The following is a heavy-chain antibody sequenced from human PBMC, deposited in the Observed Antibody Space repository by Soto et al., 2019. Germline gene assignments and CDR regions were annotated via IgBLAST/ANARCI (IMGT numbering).Heavy chain of an antibody. D-gene: IGHD2-21*02. CDR3: TGFGGNSV. CDR1: GFTVTNNH. Sequence: EVQVVESGGGLTQPGGSLRLSCAVSGFTVTNNHVTWVRQSTGKGLECVSVIWNNGRTSYADSVKGRSTISRDNSKNTVYLQMKSLRAEDTAMYYCTGFGGNSVWGQGSLFTVSS. CDR2: IWNNGRT. J-gene: IGHJ4*02. V-gene: IGHV3-53*01.